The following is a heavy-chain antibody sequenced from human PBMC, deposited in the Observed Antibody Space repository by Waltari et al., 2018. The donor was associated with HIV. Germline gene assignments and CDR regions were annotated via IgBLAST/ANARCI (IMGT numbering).Heavy chain of an antibody. D-gene: IGHD2-15*01. Sequence: QLLESGGALVQPGRSLRLSCAASGFNFADYDMHWVRQVLGTGLECVSGISWDDQPIAYADSVEGRFNSPRDNAKKSMFVEMNSLRGDDTAFYYCVKETRAGNNHGGRFEYWGQGTRVTVSS. CDR1: GFNFADYD. J-gene: IGHJ4*02. V-gene: IGHV3-9*01. CDR2: ISWDDQPI. CDR3: VKETRAGNNHGGRFEY.